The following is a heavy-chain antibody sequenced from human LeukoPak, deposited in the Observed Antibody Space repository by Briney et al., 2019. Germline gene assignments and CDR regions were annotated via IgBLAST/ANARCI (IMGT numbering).Heavy chain of an antibody. CDR2: ISGSGGST. Sequence: PGGSLRLSCAASGFTFSSYAMSWVRQAPGKGLEWVSAISGSGGSTYYADSVKGRFTISRDNSKNTLYLQMNSLRAEDTAVYYCARGESHLGAFDIWGQGTMVIVSS. CDR1: GFTFSSYA. D-gene: IGHD3-16*01. V-gene: IGHV3-23*01. CDR3: ARGESHLGAFDI. J-gene: IGHJ3*02.